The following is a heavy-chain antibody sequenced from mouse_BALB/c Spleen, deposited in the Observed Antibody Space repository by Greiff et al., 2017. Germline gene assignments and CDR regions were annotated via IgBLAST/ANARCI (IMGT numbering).Heavy chain of an antibody. Sequence: QVQLQQPGAELVRPGASVKLSCKASGYTFTSYWINWVKQRPGQGLEWIGNIYPSDSYTNYNQKFKDKATLTVDKSSSTAYMQLSSPTSEDSAVYYCTIGEGLRRDAMDYWGQGTSVTVSS. J-gene: IGHJ4*01. D-gene: IGHD2-4*01. CDR3: TIGEGLRRDAMDY. CDR1: GYTFTSYW. V-gene: IGHV1-69*02. CDR2: IYPSDSYT.